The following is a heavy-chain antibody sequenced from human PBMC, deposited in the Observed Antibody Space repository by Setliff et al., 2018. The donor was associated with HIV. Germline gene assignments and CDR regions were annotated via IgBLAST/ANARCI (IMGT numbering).Heavy chain of an antibody. Sequence: PSETLSLTCTVSGGSISNYYWSWIRQPPGKGLEWIGYIYTSGSTNYNPSLKSRVTISVDTSKNQFSLKLSSVTAADTAVYYCARDHGSFDYWGQGTLVTVSS. D-gene: IGHD3-10*01. V-gene: IGHV4-4*09. CDR2: IYTSGST. CDR3: ARDHGSFDY. CDR1: GGSISNYY. J-gene: IGHJ4*02.